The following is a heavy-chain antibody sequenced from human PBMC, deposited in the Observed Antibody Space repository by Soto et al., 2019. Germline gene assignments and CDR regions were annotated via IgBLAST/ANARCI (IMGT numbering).Heavy chain of an antibody. V-gene: IGHV3-11*01. CDR2: ISGNGEII. CDR3: ARDVDADFRTDFDY. J-gene: IGHJ4*02. Sequence: PGVSLRLSFAASGFTFSDDYIHWIRRAPGKGLEWISYISGNGEIIQYAASARGRFTISRDNAENSVYLEMDRLRAEDTALYYCARDVDADFRTDFDYWGRGTLVTVSS. CDR1: GFTFSDDY. D-gene: IGHD4-17*01.